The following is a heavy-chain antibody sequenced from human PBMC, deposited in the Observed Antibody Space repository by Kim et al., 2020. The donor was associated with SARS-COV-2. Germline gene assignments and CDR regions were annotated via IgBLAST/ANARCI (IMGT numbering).Heavy chain of an antibody. CDR2: ISYDGSNK. D-gene: IGHD2-2*01. CDR1: GFTFSSYG. CDR3: ANLHCSSTSCHVGGADY. Sequence: GGSLRLSCAASGFTFSSYGMHWVRQAPGKGLEWVAVISYDGSNKYYADSVKGRFTISRDNSKNTLYLQMNSLRAEDTAVYYCANLHCSSTSCHVGGADYWGQGTLVTVSS. J-gene: IGHJ4*02. V-gene: IGHV3-30*18.